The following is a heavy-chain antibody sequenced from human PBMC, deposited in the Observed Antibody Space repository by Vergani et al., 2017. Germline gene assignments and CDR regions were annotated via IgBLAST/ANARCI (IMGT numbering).Heavy chain of an antibody. Sequence: QVQLQESGPGLVKPSETLSLTCTVSGGSISSYYWSWIRQPPGKGLEWIGYIYYSGSTNYNPSLKSRVTISVDRSKNQFSLKLSSVTAADTAVDYCAGCRDGYNYEDYWGQGTLVTVSS. CDR1: GGSISSYY. V-gene: IGHV4-59*12. CDR2: IYYSGST. CDR3: AGCRDGYNYEDY. J-gene: IGHJ4*02. D-gene: IGHD5-24*01.